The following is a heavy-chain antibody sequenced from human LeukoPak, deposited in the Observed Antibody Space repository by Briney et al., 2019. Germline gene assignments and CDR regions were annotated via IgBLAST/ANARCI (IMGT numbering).Heavy chain of an antibody. CDR2: INHSGST. Sequence: SETLSLTCAVYGGSFSGYYWSWIRQPPGKGLEWIGEINHSGSTNYNPSLKSRVTISVDTSKNQFSLKLSSVTAADTAVYYCARGHQSPSTYYLDYWGQGTLVTVSS. CDR3: ARGHQSPSTYYLDY. V-gene: IGHV4-34*01. D-gene: IGHD2-2*01. J-gene: IGHJ4*02. CDR1: GGSFSGYY.